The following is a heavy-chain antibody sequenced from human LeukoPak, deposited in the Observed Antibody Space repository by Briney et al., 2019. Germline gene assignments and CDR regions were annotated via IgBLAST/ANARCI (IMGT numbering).Heavy chain of an antibody. Sequence: GRSLRLSCAASGFTFGDYAMHWVRQAPGKGLEWVSGISWNSGSIGYADSVKGRFTISRDNAKNSLYLQMNSLRAEDTALYYCAKEAAKVYYDFWSGPFDYWGQGPLVTVSS. CDR3: AKEAAKVYYDFWSGPFDY. J-gene: IGHJ4*02. CDR1: GFTFGDYA. D-gene: IGHD3-3*01. CDR2: ISWNSGSI. V-gene: IGHV3-9*01.